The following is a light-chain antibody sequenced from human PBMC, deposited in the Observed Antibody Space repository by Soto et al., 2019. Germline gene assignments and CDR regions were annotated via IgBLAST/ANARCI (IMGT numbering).Light chain of an antibody. Sequence: DIQMTQSPSSVSASVGDRVTITCRASQGISSWLDWYQQKPGKAPNLLIYAASSLQSGVPSRFSGGGSGTYFTLTISSLQPEDSATYYCQQANSFPLAFGGGTKVEIK. CDR3: QQANSFPLA. J-gene: IGKJ4*01. CDR2: AAS. CDR1: QGISSW. V-gene: IGKV1-12*01.